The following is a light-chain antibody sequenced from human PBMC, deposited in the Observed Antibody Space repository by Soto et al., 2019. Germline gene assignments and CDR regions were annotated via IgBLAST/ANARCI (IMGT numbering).Light chain of an antibody. Sequence: DIQMTQSPSSLSASIGDRVTITCRASQSISSYLNWFQQKPGEAPKLLIQAASSLQSGVPSRFSGSGSGTEFTLTINSLQPEDFAVYYCQQIYSAPGTFGQGTKL. V-gene: IGKV1-39*01. CDR2: AAS. J-gene: IGKJ2*01. CDR1: QSISSY. CDR3: QQIYSAPGT.